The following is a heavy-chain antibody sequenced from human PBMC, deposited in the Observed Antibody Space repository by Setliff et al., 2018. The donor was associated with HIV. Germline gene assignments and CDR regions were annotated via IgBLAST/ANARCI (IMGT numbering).Heavy chain of an antibody. Sequence: GGSLRLSCAASGFTFSSYGMHWVRQAPGKGLEWVAAIWYDGNNKYYADSVKGRFTISRDNSKNTLYLQMNSLKPEDTAVYYCARDGGKYFTEFDFWGQGTLVTVSS. CDR1: GFTFSSYG. J-gene: IGHJ5*01. CDR3: ARDGGKYFTEFDF. V-gene: IGHV3-33*08. CDR2: IWYDGNNK. D-gene: IGHD3-9*01.